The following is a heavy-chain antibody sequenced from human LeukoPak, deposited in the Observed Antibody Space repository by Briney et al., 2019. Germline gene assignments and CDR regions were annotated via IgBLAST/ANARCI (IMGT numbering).Heavy chain of an antibody. CDR1: GFTFSNYA. CDR2: IKQDGSEK. Sequence: GGSLRLSCAASGFTFSNYAMSWVRQAPGKGLEWVANIKQDGSEKYYVDSVKGRFTISRDNAKNSLYLQMNSLRAEDTAVYYCARVVGATVHLFDYWGQGTLVTVSS. D-gene: IGHD5-12*01. J-gene: IGHJ4*02. CDR3: ARVVGATVHLFDY. V-gene: IGHV3-7*04.